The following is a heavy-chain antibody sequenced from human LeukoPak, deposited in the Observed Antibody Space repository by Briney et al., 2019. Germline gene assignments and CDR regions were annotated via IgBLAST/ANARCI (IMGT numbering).Heavy chain of an antibody. Sequence: GGSLRLSCTVSEFTFSDYYMSWIRQAPGKGLEWVSYIVSSGSVKYYADSVKGRFTISRDNAKNSLYLQRNSLRAEDTAVYYCARDCSGSYSASFDYWGQGTLVTVSS. D-gene: IGHD3-10*02. CDR1: EFTFSDYY. V-gene: IGHV3-11*04. CDR3: ARDCSGSYSASFDY. J-gene: IGHJ4*02. CDR2: IVSSGSVK.